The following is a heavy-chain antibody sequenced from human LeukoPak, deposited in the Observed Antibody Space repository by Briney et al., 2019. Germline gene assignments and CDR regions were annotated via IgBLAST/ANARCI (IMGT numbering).Heavy chain of an antibody. J-gene: IGHJ4*02. CDR2: IRYDGSNK. Sequence: GGSLRLSCTASGFTFSSYGMHWVRQAPGKGLEWVAVIRYDGSNKYYADSVKGRFTISRDNSKNTLYLQMGSLRAEDTAVYYCAREGPSHGPGDLDYWGQGTLVTVSS. V-gene: IGHV3-30*02. D-gene: IGHD3-10*01. CDR1: GFTFSSYG. CDR3: AREGPSHGPGDLDY.